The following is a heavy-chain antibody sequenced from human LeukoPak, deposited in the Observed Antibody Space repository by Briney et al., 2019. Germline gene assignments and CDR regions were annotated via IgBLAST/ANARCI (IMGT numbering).Heavy chain of an antibody. Sequence: PSETLSLTCTVSGGSISSGGYYWSWIRQHPGKGLEWIGYIYYSGSTYYNPSLKSRVTISVDTSKNQFSLKLSSVTAADTAVYYCARNDVDIEDPWFDPWGQGTLVTVSS. CDR2: IYYSGST. D-gene: IGHD5-12*01. CDR3: ARNDVDIEDPWFDP. J-gene: IGHJ5*02. V-gene: IGHV4-31*03. CDR1: GGSISSGGYY.